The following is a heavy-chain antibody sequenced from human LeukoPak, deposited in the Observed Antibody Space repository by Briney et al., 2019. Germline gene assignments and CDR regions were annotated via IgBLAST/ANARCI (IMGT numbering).Heavy chain of an antibody. V-gene: IGHV3-74*01. CDR1: GFTFSNCW. Sequence: GGSLRLSCAASGFTFSNCWMHWVRQAPGKGLVWVSRINSDGSRTNYADSVKGRFTISRDNAKNTLYLEMNGLRAEDTAVYYCARSSGTAVDYWGQGTLATVSS. CDR2: INSDGSRT. D-gene: IGHD3-22*01. J-gene: IGHJ4*02. CDR3: ARSSGTAVDY.